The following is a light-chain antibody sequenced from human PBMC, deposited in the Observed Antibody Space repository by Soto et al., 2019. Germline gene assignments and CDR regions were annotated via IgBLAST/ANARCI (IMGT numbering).Light chain of an antibody. CDR1: QSISSW. J-gene: IGKJ1*01. CDR3: QQYNSYST. V-gene: IGKV1-5*01. CDR2: DAS. Sequence: DIPMTQSPSTLSASVGDRVTITCRASQSISSWLAWYQQKPGKAPKLLIYDASSLESGVPSRFSGSGSGTEFSRTISSLQPDDFATYYCQQYNSYSTFGQGTKVENK.